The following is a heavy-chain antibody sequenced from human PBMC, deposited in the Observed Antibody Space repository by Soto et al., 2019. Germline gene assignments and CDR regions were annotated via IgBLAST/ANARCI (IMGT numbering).Heavy chain of an antibody. J-gene: IGHJ4*02. CDR2: IDVGSANA. CDR3: ASSYGSGYRAFDY. V-gene: IGHV1-58*01. Sequence: GASVKVSCKTSGFTFSSSAVHWVRQARGHRLQWIGWIDVGSANANYAQMLQERVTISRDKSTSTAYMELSSLRPEDTAVYYCASSYGSGYRAFDYWGQGALVTVSS. D-gene: IGHD3-10*01. CDR1: GFTFSSSA.